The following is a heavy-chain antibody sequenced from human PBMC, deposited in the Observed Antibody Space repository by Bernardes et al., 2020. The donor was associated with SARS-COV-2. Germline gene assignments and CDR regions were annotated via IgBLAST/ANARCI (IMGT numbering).Heavy chain of an antibody. CDR1: GITFSTYW. D-gene: IGHD4-17*01. CDR3: TSLTTREDFFDL. CDR2: INGDGSDT. V-gene: IGHV3-74*01. J-gene: IGHJ2*01. Sequence: GGSLRLSCAASGITFSTYWMHWVRQAPGKGLVWVSHINGDGSDTNYADSVKGRFTISRDNAKNTVYLQMTSLRAEDTALYYCTSLTTREDFFDLWGRGTLVTVSS.